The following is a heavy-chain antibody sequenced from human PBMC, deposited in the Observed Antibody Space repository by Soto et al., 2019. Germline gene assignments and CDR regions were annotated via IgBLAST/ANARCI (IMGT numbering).Heavy chain of an antibody. CDR2: ISYDGSNK. V-gene: IGHV3-30-3*01. CDR1: GFTFSSYA. J-gene: IGHJ6*02. Sequence: QVQLVESGGGVVQPGRSLRLSCAASGFTFSSYAMHWVRQAPGKGLEWVAVISYDGSNKYYADSVKGRFTISRDNSKNTLSLQMDSLRAEDTAVHYCAREMATFESVSPHHGMDVWGQGTTVTVSS. CDR3: AREMATFESVSPHHGMDV. D-gene: IGHD3-16*01.